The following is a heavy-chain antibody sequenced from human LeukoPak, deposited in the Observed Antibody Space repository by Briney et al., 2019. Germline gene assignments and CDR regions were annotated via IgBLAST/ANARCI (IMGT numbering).Heavy chain of an antibody. Sequence: GGSLRLSCTASGFTFSSYGMHWVRQAPGKGLEWVAVISYDGSNKYYADSVKGRFIISRDNSKNTLYLQMNSLRAEDTAVYYCAKGGVVAGTGFADYWGQGTLVIVSS. CDR2: ISYDGSNK. J-gene: IGHJ4*02. CDR1: GFTFSSYG. V-gene: IGHV3-30*18. D-gene: IGHD6-19*01. CDR3: AKGGVVAGTGFADY.